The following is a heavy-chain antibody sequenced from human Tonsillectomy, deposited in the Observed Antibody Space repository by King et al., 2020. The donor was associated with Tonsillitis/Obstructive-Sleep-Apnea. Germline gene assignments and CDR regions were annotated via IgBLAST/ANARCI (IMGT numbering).Heavy chain of an antibody. Sequence: FTLKESGPVLVKPTETLTLTCTVSGFSLSNARLGVSWIRQPPGKALEWRAHILSNAEKSNNTFLKSRLAISKDTPKSQVVLMLTNMDPVDTATYYCARLPHYCSGGSCYFWFDYWGQGALVTVSS. CDR2: ILSNAEK. J-gene: IGHJ4*02. CDR3: ARLPHYCSGGSCYFWFDY. V-gene: IGHV2-26*01. D-gene: IGHD2-15*01. CDR1: GFSLSNARLG.